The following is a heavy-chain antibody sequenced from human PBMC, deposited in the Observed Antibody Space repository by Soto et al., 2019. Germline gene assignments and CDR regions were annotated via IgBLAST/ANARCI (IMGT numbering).Heavy chain of an antibody. CDR2: INPSGGST. V-gene: IGHV1-46*03. D-gene: IGHD3-10*01. CDR1: GYTFTSYY. Sequence: ASVKVSCKASGYTFTSYYMHWVRQAPGQGLEWMGIINPSGGSTSYAQKFQGRVTMTRDTSTSTVDMELSSLRSEDTAVYYCARGDYGSGSYYYYYYYMDVWGKGTTVTVSS. CDR3: ARGDYGSGSYYYYYYYMDV. J-gene: IGHJ6*03.